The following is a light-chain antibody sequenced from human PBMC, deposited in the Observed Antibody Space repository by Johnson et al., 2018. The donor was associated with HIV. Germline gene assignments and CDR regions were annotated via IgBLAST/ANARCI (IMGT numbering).Light chain of an antibody. CDR1: SSNIGNNY. Sequence: QSVLTQPPSVSAAPGQKVTISCSGSSSNIGNNYVSWYQQLPGTAHKLLIYDNNKRPSGIPDRFSGSKSGTSATLGITGLQTGDEADYYCGTWDSSLTTSYVFGTGTKVIVV. V-gene: IGLV1-51*01. CDR3: GTWDSSLTTSYV. J-gene: IGLJ1*01. CDR2: DNN.